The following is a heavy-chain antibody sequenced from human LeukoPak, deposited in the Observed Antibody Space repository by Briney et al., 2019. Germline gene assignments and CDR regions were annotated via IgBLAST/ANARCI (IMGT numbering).Heavy chain of an antibody. V-gene: IGHV5-51*01. D-gene: IGHD2-15*01. J-gene: IGHJ4*02. CDR1: GYSFTNYW. Sequence: PGESPKISCNGSGYSFTNYWIGWVRQVPREGVEWMGVIGPGNSDTRYSPSFQGQVTISTHRSICTSYLQWSRLRASDTAMYYCARRNGGSCFFDYWGQGTLVTVSS. CDR2: IGPGNSDT. CDR3: ARRNGGSCFFDY.